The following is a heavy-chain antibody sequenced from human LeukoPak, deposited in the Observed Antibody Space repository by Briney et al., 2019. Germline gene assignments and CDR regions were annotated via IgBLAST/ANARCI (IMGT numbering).Heavy chain of an antibody. D-gene: IGHD3-3*02. V-gene: IGHV3-53*01. CDR2: IYSGGTT. CDR1: GFIASTYY. CDR3: ARVGDHFHWNLDL. J-gene: IGHJ2*01. Sequence: GGSLRLSCAASGFIASTYYMNWVRQAPGKGLEWVSIIYSGGTTYYADSVKGRFPISRDTSKNTLSLQMNSLRAEDTAVYFCARVGDHFHWNLDLWGRGTLVTVSS.